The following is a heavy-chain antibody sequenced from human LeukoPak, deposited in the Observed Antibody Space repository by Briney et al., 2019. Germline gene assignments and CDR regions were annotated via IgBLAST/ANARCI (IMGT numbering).Heavy chain of an antibody. CDR1: GGSISSYY. J-gene: IGHJ3*02. CDR3: ARDKGWQSRAYAFDI. V-gene: IGHV4-59*01. CDR2: ISYRGIT. Sequence: SETLSLTCTVSGGSISSYYWSWMRQPPGKGREWIGYISYRGITSYNPSLKSRVTISLDTSKNQFSLRLTSVTAADTAVYYCARDKGWQSRAYAFDIWVQGTMVTVSS. D-gene: IGHD1-26*01.